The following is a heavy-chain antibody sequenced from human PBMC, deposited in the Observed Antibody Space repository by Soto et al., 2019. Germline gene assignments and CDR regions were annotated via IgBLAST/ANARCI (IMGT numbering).Heavy chain of an antibody. V-gene: IGHV4-59*08. J-gene: IGHJ4*02. CDR1: GATTTNHY. D-gene: IGHD2-15*01. CDR3: ARARGARYFDY. CDR2: IYYSGST. Sequence: SETLSLTCTVSGATTTNHYWSWIRQPPGKGLEWIGYIYYSGSTYYNPSLKSRVTISVDTSKNQFSLKLSSVTAADTAVYYCARARGARYFDYWGQGTLVTVSS.